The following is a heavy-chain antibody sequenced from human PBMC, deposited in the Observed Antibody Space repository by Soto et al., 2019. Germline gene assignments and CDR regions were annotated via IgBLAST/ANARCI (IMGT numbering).Heavy chain of an antibody. D-gene: IGHD3-16*02. CDR3: ARDNNTWCSLYC. Sequence: SETLSLTCTVSGGSISSYYWSWIRQPPGKGLEWIGYIYYSGSTNYNPSLKSRVTISLDTSRNQFSLKLNSVTAADTAVYYCARDNNTWCSLYCWGQGTLVTVSS. V-gene: IGHV4-59*08. CDR1: GGSISSYY. CDR2: IYYSGST. J-gene: IGHJ4*02.